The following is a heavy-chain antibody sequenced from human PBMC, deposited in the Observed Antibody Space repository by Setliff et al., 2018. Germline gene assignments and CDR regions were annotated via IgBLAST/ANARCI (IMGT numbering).Heavy chain of an antibody. J-gene: IGHJ3*02. CDR2: INHYGST. CDR1: GGSFSDYY. V-gene: IGHV4-34*01. Sequence: SETLSLTCAVYGGSFSDYYWSWIRQPPGKGLEWIGEINHYGSTKYKSSLKSRVTISVDTSKNQFSLKLNSVTAADTAVYYCARRWNFGPYGSGIHDGFDMWGQGTMVTVSS. CDR3: ARRWNFGPYGSGIHDGFDM. D-gene: IGHD3-10*01.